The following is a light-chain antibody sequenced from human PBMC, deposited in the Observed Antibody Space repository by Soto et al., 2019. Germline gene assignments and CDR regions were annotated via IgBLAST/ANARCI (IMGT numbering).Light chain of an antibody. J-gene: IGKJ1*01. V-gene: IGKV3-15*01. CDR1: QRVSSN. CDR3: QQYNDWPPLT. Sequence: EIVLTQSPATLSVSPGERVTLSCRASQRVSSNLAWYQQKPGQPPRLLIYGASTRATALPARFSGSGSGTEFTLTISSLQSEDSAVYYCQQYNDWPPLTFGQGTKVEI. CDR2: GAS.